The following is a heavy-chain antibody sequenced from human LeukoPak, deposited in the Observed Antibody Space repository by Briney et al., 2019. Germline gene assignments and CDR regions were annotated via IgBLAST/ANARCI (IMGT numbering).Heavy chain of an antibody. CDR2: IYSGGST. Sequence: PGGSLRLSCAASGFTVSSNYMSWVRQAPGKGLEWVSVIYSGGSTYYADSVKGRFTISRDNSKNTLYLQMNSLRAGDTAVYYCARSRLLWSGELLFDYWGQGTLVTVSS. J-gene: IGHJ4*02. D-gene: IGHD3-10*01. CDR1: GFTVSSNY. V-gene: IGHV3-66*01. CDR3: ARSRLLWSGELLFDY.